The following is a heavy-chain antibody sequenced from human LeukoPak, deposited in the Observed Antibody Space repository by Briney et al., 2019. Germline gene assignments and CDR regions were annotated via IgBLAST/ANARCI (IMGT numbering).Heavy chain of an antibody. CDR3: ARDRSGTKGWFDP. CDR2: INPSGGST. V-gene: IGHV1-46*01. CDR1: GFTFINYF. D-gene: IGHD3-10*01. Sequence: ASVKISCKASGFTFINYFIHWVRQAPGQGLEWMGVINPSGGSTTYAQMFQGRVTLTRDTSTSTVYMELNSLGSEDTAVYYCARDRSGTKGWFDPWGQGTPVTVSS. J-gene: IGHJ5*02.